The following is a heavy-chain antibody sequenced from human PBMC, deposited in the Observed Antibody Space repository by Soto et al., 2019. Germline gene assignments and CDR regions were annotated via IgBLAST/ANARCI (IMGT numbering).Heavy chain of an antibody. D-gene: IGHD3-10*01. J-gene: IGHJ5*02. CDR3: ARLYGAGQWNWFDP. Sequence: GESLKISCKGSGYSFISYWIGWVRQMPGRGLEWMGIIYPHDSDTRYSPSFQGQVTISADKSISTAYLQWSSLKASDSAMYYCARLYGAGQWNWFDPRGQRTLVTVSA. V-gene: IGHV5-51*01. CDR1: GYSFISYW. CDR2: IYPHDSDT.